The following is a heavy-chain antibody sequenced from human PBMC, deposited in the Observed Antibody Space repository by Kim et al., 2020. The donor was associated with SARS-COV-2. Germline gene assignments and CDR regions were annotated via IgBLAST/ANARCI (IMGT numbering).Heavy chain of an antibody. J-gene: IGHJ4*02. D-gene: IGHD3-9*01. CDR2: IYHSGST. Sequence: SETLSLTCAVSGGSISSSNWWSWVRQPPGKGLEWIGEIYHSGSTNYNPSLKSRVTISVDKSKNQFSLKLSSVTAADTAVYYCARGPYYDILTGYSSWGQGTLVTVSS. CDR3: ARGPYYDILTGYSS. V-gene: IGHV4-4*02. CDR1: GGSISSSNW.